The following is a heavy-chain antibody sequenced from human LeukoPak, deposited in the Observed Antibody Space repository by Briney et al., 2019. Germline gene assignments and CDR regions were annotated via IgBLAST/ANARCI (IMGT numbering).Heavy chain of an antibody. D-gene: IGHD6-6*01. CDR1: XFTFGXYA. CDR2: ITDSGRHT. Sequence: SLRLSCAAXXFTFGXYAMVWVRQAPGKGLEWVSAITDSGRHTSSSDSVNRPFTVSRYNSTTTLYLQMNSLRSDDTAVYYCAKGSAESRPYYFDYWGQGALVTVSS. CDR3: AKGSAESRPYYFDY. J-gene: IGHJ4*02. V-gene: IGHV3-23*01.